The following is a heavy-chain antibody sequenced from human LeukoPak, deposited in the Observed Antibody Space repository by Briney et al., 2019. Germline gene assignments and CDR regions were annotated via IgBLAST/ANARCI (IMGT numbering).Heavy chain of an antibody. Sequence: KTSETLSLTCTVSGGSISSGGYYWNWIRQPPGKGLEWIGYIYHSGSAYYNPSLKSRVTISVDTSKNQFSLKLTSVTAADTAVYYCARSGLRFLEWLDNWGQGTLVTVSS. CDR3: ARSGLRFLEWLDN. CDR2: IYHSGSA. V-gene: IGHV4-30-2*01. D-gene: IGHD3-3*01. CDR1: GGSISSGGYY. J-gene: IGHJ4*02.